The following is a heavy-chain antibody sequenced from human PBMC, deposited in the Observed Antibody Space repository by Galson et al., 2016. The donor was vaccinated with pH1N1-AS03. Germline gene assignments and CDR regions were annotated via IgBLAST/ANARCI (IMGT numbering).Heavy chain of an antibody. CDR1: GFSISSDYY. J-gene: IGHJ2*01. Sequence: SETLSLTCDVSGFSISSDYYWGWIRQPPGKGLEWIGSMYHSGTTFHNPSLKSRVTMSVDTSKNQFSLKLTSVTAADTAVYYCAKSLYLSGSFHSYFDLWGRGTLVIVSS. V-gene: IGHV4-38-2*01. CDR3: AKSLYLSGSFHSYFDL. CDR2: MYHSGTT. D-gene: IGHD3-10*01.